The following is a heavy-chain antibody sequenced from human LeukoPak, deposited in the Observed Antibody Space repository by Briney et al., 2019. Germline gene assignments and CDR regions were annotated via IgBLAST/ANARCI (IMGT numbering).Heavy chain of an antibody. J-gene: IGHJ3*02. D-gene: IGHD3-22*01. V-gene: IGHV1-69*01. CDR3: ATHYDSSEDAFDI. CDR1: GGTFSSYA. Sequence: GSSVKVSCKASGGTFSSYAISWVRQAPGQGLEWMGGIIPIFGTANYAQKFQGRVTITADESTSTAYMELSSLRSEDTAVYYCATHYDSSEDAFDIWGQGTMVTVSS. CDR2: IIPIFGTA.